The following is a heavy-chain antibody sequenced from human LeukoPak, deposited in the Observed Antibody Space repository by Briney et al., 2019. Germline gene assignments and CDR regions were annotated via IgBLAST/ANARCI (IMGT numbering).Heavy chain of an antibody. CDR1: GYTFTGYY. CDR3: ARDLLSYYGSGSYYNPFDFGY. Sequence: ASVKVSCKASGYTFTGYYMHWVRQAPGQGLEWMGWINPNSGGTNYAQKFQGRVTMTRDTSISTAYMELSRLRSDDMAVYYCARDLLSYYGSGSYYNPFDFGYWGQGTLVTVSS. V-gene: IGHV1-2*02. D-gene: IGHD3-10*01. CDR2: INPNSGGT. J-gene: IGHJ4*02.